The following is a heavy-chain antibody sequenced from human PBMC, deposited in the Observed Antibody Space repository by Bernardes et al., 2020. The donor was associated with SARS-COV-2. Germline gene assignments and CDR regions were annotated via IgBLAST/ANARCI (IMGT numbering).Heavy chain of an antibody. V-gene: IGHV3-9*01. CDR3: ATLPDYGDAPGVDY. CDR2: ISWNSGSI. D-gene: IGHD4-17*01. J-gene: IGHJ4*02. CDR1: GFTFDDYA. Sequence: GGSLRLSCAASGFTFDDYAMHWVRQAPGKGLEWVSGISWNSGSIGYADSVKGRFTISRDNAKNSLYLQMNSLRAEDTALYYCATLPDYGDAPGVDYWGQGTLVTVSS.